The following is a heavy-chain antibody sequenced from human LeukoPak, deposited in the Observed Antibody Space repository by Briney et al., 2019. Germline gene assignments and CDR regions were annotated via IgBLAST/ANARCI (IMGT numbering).Heavy chain of an antibody. V-gene: IGHV3-53*01. Sequence: GGSLRLSWAVSGFTVSNDYMSWVRQAPGKGLEWVSVIYGGGATYYADSVRGRFTISRDNFENTLFLQMGNLRAEDTAVYYCTRLLPSSHHFFDSWGQGTLVAVSS. CDR3: TRLLPSSHHFFDS. CDR2: IYGGGAT. J-gene: IGHJ4*02. CDR1: GFTVSNDY. D-gene: IGHD6-6*01.